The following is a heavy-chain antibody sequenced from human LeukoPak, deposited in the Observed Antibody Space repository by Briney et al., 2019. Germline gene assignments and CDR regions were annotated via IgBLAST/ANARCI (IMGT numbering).Heavy chain of an antibody. CDR2: IRYDGSNE. J-gene: IGHJ4*02. D-gene: IGHD4-23*01. CDR3: AKDGDGGNSGIDY. Sequence: AGGSLRLSCAASGFTFSSYGMHWVRQAPGKGLEWVAFIRYDGSNEYYADSVKGRFTISRDNSKNTLYLQMNSLRAEDTAVYYCAKDGDGGNSGIDYWGQGTLVTVSS. CDR1: GFTFSSYG. V-gene: IGHV3-30*02.